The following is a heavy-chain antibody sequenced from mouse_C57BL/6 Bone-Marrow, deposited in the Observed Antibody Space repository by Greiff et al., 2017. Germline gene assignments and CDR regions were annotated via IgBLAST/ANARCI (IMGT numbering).Heavy chain of an antibody. CDR2: ISNGGGST. D-gene: IGHD2-2*01. CDR3: ARHGGSTMVFDY. Sequence: EVKLQASGGGLVQPGGSLKLSCAASGFTFSDYYMYWVRQTPEKRLEWVAYISNGGGSTYYPDTVKGRFTISRDNAKNTLYLQMSRLKSEDTAMYYCARHGGSTMVFDYGGQGTTLTVSS. V-gene: IGHV5-12*01. CDR1: GFTFSDYY. J-gene: IGHJ2*01.